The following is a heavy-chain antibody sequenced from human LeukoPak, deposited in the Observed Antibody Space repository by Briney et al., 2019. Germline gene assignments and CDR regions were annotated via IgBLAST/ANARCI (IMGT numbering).Heavy chain of an antibody. CDR1: AFTFGNYA. V-gene: IGHV3-23*01. J-gene: IGHJ4*02. Sequence: GGSLRLSCAASAFTFGNYAMNWVRQAPGKGLEWVSGLSGSGASTYYADSVKGRFTISRDNSKDTLYLQMNRLRAGDTAVYYCAKGSDRSGSYYLDYWGQGTLVTVSS. CDR3: AKGSDRSGSYYLDY. CDR2: LSGSGAST. D-gene: IGHD3-10*01.